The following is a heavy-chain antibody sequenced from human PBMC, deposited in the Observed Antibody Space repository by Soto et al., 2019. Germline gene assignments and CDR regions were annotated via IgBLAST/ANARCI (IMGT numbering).Heavy chain of an antibody. D-gene: IGHD3-10*01. Sequence: PGGSLRLSCISSGFTFRTYTMNWVRQAPGKGLGWVSGIRGFSPYTFYAESVKGRFTISRDNAKNSVFLQMDSLRAEDTAVYYCARDRGYDAHDYYYNAMDVWGQGTTVTVSS. J-gene: IGHJ6*02. CDR2: IRGFSPYT. CDR3: ARDRGYDAHDYYYNAMDV. V-gene: IGHV3-21*01. CDR1: GFTFRTYT.